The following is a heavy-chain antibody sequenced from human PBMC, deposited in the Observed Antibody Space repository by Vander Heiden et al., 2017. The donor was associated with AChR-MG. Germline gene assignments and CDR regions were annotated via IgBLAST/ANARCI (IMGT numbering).Heavy chain of an antibody. CDR3: VRKGSIATTGNNWLDP. CDR1: GFTFSSYS. D-gene: IGHD6-13*01. CDR2: ISYDGTYI. J-gene: IGHJ5*02. Sequence: QVQLVESGGGVVQPGRSLRLSCAASGFTFSSYSMHWVRQAPGKGLEWVAVISYDGTYIYYADSVRGRFTISRDNSKNTLYLQMNSLRSEDAAVYYCVRKGSIATTGNNWLDPWGQGTLVTVSS. V-gene: IGHV3-30-3*01.